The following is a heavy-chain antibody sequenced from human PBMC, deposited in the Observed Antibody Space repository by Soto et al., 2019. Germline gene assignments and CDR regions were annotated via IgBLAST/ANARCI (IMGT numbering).Heavy chain of an antibody. D-gene: IGHD3-3*01. V-gene: IGHV3-30-3*01. CDR3: ARGVITIFGVVIITDYGMDV. Sequence: PGGSLRLSCAASGFTFSSYAMHWVRQAPGKGLEWVAVISYDGSNKYYADSVKGRFTISRDNSKNTLYLQMNSLRAEDTAVYYCARGVITIFGVVIITDYGMDVWGQGTTDTVSS. CDR2: ISYDGSNK. CDR1: GFTFSSYA. J-gene: IGHJ6*02.